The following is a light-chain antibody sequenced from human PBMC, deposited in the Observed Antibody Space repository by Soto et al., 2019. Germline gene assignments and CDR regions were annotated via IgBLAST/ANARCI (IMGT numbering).Light chain of an antibody. J-gene: IGKJ5*01. CDR1: QSISNY. V-gene: IGKV1-39*01. CDR3: QQSYSTPIT. CDR2: AAS. Sequence: DIQMTQSPSSLSASVGDRVTITCRASQSISNYLNWYQQKPGKAPKVLIYAASTLQSGVPSRFSGSGSGTDFTLTISRLQPEEFATYYCQQSYSTPITFGQGTRLEIK.